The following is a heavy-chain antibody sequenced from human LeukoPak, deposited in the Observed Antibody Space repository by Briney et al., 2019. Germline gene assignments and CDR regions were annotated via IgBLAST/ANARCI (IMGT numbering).Heavy chain of an antibody. J-gene: IGHJ4*02. CDR3: ARLKGYSSSWELDY. CDR2: IYTSGST. Sequence: SETLSLTCTVSGGSISSGSYYWSWIRQPAGKGLEWIGRIYTSGSTNYNPSLKSRVTISVDTSKNQFSLKLSSVTAADTAVYYCARLKGYSSSWELDYWGQGTLVTVSS. D-gene: IGHD6-13*01. V-gene: IGHV4-61*02. CDR1: GGSISSGSYY.